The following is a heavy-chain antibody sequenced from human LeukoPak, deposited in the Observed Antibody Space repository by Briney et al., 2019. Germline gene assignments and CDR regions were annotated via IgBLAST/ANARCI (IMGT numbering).Heavy chain of an antibody. V-gene: IGHV1-24*01. CDR3: ASPRPNYYATQPFGM. D-gene: IGHD3-10*01. CDR1: GYTLTELF. Sequence: ASVKVSCKVSGYTLTELFIHWVRQAPVKGLEWMGGFDPEDGETIYAQKFQGRVTMTEDTSTDTAYMELSSLRSEDTAVYYCASPRPNYYATQPFGMWGQGTLVTVSS. CDR2: FDPEDGET. J-gene: IGHJ3*02.